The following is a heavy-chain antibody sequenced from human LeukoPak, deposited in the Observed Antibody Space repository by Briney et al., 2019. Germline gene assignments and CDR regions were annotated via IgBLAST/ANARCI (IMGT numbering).Heavy chain of an antibody. J-gene: IGHJ5*02. V-gene: IGHV4-34*01. CDR3: ASSGYYYDSSGPTRFDP. Sequence: SETLSLTCGVYGGSFSGYYWSWLRQPPGKGLEWIGEISHSESTNYNPSLKSRVTISVDTSKNQFSLKLSSVTAADTAVYYCASSGYYYDSSGPTRFDPWGQGTLVTVSS. CDR2: ISHSEST. D-gene: IGHD3-22*01. CDR1: GGSFSGYY.